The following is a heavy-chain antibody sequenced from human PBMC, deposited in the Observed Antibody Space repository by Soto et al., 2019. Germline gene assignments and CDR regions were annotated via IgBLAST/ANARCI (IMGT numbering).Heavy chain of an antibody. CDR3: AIRSMAVVPEY. J-gene: IGHJ4*02. CDR1: GDSISSYY. Sequence: QVQLQESGPGLVKPSETLSLTCAVSGDSISSYYCMWIRQPPGKGLESIGYLYYGRSANYNPSLKSRGTLAGATSTNPCSLTLSSMTAADTAVYYCAIRSMAVVPEYWGQGTLVTVSS. D-gene: IGHD3-22*01. V-gene: IGHV4-59*01. CDR2: LYYGRSA.